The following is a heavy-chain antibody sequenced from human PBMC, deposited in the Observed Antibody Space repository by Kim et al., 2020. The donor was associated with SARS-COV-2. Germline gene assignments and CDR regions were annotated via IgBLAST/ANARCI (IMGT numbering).Heavy chain of an antibody. V-gene: IGHV3-49*02. CDR2: T. D-gene: IGHD3-22*01. J-gene: IGHJ4*02. CDR3: TRAGYYYDSY. Sequence: TEYAAAVKGRFTISRDDSKSIAYLQMNSLKTEDTAVYYCTRAGYYYDSYWGQGTLVTVSS.